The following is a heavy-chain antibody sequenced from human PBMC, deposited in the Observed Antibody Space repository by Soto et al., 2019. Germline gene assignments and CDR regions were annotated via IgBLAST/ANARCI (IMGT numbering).Heavy chain of an antibody. J-gene: IGHJ6*02. CDR2: INHSGST. CDR3: ARVGLSATRKAGMDV. CDR1: GALFRAFC. D-gene: IGHD1-1*01. Sequence: SETLSLTCAVGGALFRAFCWGWIRQPPGKGLAWIGEINHSGSTNYNPSLKSRVTISVDTSKNQLSLKLSSVPAADTAVYYCARVGLSATRKAGMDVWGQGTTVP. V-gene: IGHV4-34*01.